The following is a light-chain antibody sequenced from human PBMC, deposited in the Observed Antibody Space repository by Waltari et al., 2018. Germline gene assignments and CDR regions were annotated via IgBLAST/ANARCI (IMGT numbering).Light chain of an antibody. Sequence: DPQMPQSPPSLPPSLGATVPIPCRASENINSYLNWYQLKPGKAPILLIYATNTLSGGVPSRCSGRISGTEFTLTIRGLQPEDFATYSCQASSGDTITFGQGTRLDI. CDR3: QASSGDTIT. CDR2: ATN. CDR1: ENINSY. J-gene: IGKJ5*01. V-gene: IGKV1-39*01.